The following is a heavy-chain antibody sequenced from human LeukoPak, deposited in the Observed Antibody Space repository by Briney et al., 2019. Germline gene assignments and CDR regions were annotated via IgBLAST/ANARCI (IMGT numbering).Heavy chain of an antibody. CDR3: ARESSGWYYYYMDV. D-gene: IGHD6-19*01. CDR1: GYTFTSYG. V-gene: IGHV1-18*01. Sequence: ASVKVSCKASGYTFTSYGINWVRQAPGQGLEWMGWISAYNGNTNYAQKLQGRVTMTTDTSTSTAYMELRSLRSDDTAVYYCARESSGWYYYYMDVWGKGTTVTVSS. J-gene: IGHJ6*03. CDR2: ISAYNGNT.